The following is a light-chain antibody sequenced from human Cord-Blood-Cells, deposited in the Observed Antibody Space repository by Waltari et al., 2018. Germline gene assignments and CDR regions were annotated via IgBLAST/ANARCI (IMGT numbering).Light chain of an antibody. J-gene: IGKJ4*01. CDR1: QSVSSY. Sequence: EIVLTQSPATLSLSPGERATLSCRASQSVSSYLAWYQQKPGQAPRLLIYDASNRATCIPARFSGSGSGTDFTLTISSLEPEDVAVDYCQQRSNWPPRLTFGGGTKVEIK. V-gene: IGKV3-11*01. CDR3: QQRSNWPPRLT. CDR2: DAS.